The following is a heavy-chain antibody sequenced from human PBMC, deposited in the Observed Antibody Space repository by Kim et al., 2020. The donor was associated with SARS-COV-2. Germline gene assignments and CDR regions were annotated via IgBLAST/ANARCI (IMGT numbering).Heavy chain of an antibody. V-gene: IGHV3-15*01. CDR2: VKSNTDGGTA. CDR3: TTVREYYHRTGYFYLGRRNFDY. J-gene: IGHJ4*02. D-gene: IGHD3-3*02. CDR1: GFTFSDAW. Sequence: GGSLRLSCAASGFTFSDAWMTWVRQAPGKGLEWVGRVKSNTDGGTADYAAPVKGRFTISRDDSINTLFLQMNSLKTEDTGTYFCTTVREYYHRTGYFYLGRRNFDYWGQGTPVTVSS.